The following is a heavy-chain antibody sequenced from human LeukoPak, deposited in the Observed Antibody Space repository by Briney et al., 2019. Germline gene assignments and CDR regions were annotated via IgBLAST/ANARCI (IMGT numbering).Heavy chain of an antibody. D-gene: IGHD3-22*01. V-gene: IGHV4-59*01. CDR3: ARTYDSSGYSAFHV. Sequence: PSETLSLTCNVSGDSISSYYWTWVRQFPGKGLEWIGYIYYSGSTYYNPALESRVTISVDTSKSHFSLNLTSVTAAGTAMYYCARTYDSSGYSAFHVWGQGTMVTVSS. CDR2: IYYSGST. CDR1: GDSISSYY. J-gene: IGHJ3*01.